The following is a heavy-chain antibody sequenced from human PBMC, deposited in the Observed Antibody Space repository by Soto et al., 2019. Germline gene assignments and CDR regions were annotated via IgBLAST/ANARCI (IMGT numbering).Heavy chain of an antibody. V-gene: IGHV3-15*07. Sequence: EVQLVESGGGLVKPGGSLRLSCAASGFTFSNAWMNWVRQAPGKGLEWVGRIKSKTDGGTTDYAAPVKGRFTISRDDSKNTLYLQMNRLKTEDTAVYYCTTDPGYCSGGSCYLSDAFDIWGQGTMVTVSS. CDR2: IKSKTDGGTT. J-gene: IGHJ3*02. D-gene: IGHD2-15*01. CDR1: GFTFSNAW. CDR3: TTDPGYCSGGSCYLSDAFDI.